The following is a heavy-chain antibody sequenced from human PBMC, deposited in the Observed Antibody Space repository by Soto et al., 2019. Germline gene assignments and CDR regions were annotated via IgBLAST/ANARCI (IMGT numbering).Heavy chain of an antibody. CDR2: IYYSGST. CDR1: GGSISSYY. V-gene: IGHV4-59*01. Sequence: SETLSLTCTVSGGSISSYYWSWIRQPPWKGLEWIGYIYYSGSTNYNPSLRSRVTISVDTSKNQFSLKLSSVTAADTAVYYCAKGVPGIAVAGTGYFQHWGQGTLVTVSS. J-gene: IGHJ1*01. CDR3: AKGVPGIAVAGTGYFQH. D-gene: IGHD6-19*01.